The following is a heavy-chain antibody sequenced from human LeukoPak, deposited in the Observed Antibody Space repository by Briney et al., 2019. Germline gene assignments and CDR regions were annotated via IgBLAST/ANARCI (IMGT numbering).Heavy chain of an antibody. CDR2: IYESGST. CDR1: GGPITNYY. Sequence: NPSETLSLTCTVSGGPITNYYWSWIRQAPGKGLEWIGYIYESGSTKYNPSLKSRVTISVDTSKNQFSLKLSSVTAADTAIYYCAREGLRFRDFDIWGQGTMVTVSS. V-gene: IGHV4-59*01. D-gene: IGHD3-3*01. CDR3: AREGLRFRDFDI. J-gene: IGHJ3*02.